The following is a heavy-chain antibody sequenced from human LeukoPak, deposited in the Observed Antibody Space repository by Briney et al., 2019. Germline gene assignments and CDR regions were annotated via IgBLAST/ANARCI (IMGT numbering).Heavy chain of an antibody. CDR3: ARGGSSGWYDVGYYYYYMDV. V-gene: IGHV1-2*02. Sequence: ASVKVSCKASGYTFTGYYMHWVRQAPGQGLEWMGWINPNSGGTNYAQKFQGRVTMTRDTSISTAYMELSRLRSDDTAVYYCARGGSSGWYDVGYYYYYMDVWGKGTTVTVSS. J-gene: IGHJ6*03. D-gene: IGHD6-19*01. CDR1: GYTFTGYY. CDR2: INPNSGGT.